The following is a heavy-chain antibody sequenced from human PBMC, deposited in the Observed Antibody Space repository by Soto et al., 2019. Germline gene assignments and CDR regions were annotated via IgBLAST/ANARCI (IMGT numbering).Heavy chain of an antibody. J-gene: IGHJ6*02. CDR3: ARGPSDGYKGYYYYYGMDV. Sequence: PSETLSLTCTVSGGAISSYYWSWIRQPPGKGLEWIGYIYYSGSTNYNPSLKSRVTISVDTSKNQFSLKLSSVTAADTAVYYCARGPSDGYKGYYYYYGMDVWGQGTTVTVSS. D-gene: IGHD5-12*01. CDR2: IYYSGST. CDR1: GGAISSYY. V-gene: IGHV4-59*01.